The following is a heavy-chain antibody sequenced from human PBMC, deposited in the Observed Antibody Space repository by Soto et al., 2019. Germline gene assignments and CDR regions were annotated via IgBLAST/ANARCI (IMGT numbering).Heavy chain of an antibody. CDR2: ISGSGGST. V-gene: IGHV3-23*01. Sequence: GGSLRLSCAASGFTFSSYAMSWVRQAPGRGLEWVSAISGSGGSTYYADSVKGRFTISRDNSKNTLYLQMNSLRAEDTAVYYCAKPESFMDFQHWGQGTLVTVSS. D-gene: IGHD3-16*02. CDR1: GFTFSSYA. J-gene: IGHJ1*01. CDR3: AKPESFMDFQH.